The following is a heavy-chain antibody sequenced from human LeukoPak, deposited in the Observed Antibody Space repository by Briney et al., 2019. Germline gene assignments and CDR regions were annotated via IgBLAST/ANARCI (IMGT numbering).Heavy chain of an antibody. D-gene: IGHD5-18*01. J-gene: IGHJ4*02. Sequence: SETLSLTCTVSGGSISSYYWSWIRRPPGKGLEWIGYIYYSGSTNYNPSLKSRVTISVDTSKNQFSLKLSSVTAADTAVYYCARAIRGYSYGLVDYWGQGTLVTVSS. CDR1: GGSISSYY. V-gene: IGHV4-59*01. CDR3: ARAIRGYSYGLVDY. CDR2: IYYSGST.